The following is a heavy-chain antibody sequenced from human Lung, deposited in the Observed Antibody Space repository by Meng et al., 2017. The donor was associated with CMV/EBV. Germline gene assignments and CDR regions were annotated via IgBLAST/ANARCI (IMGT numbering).Heavy chain of an antibody. J-gene: IGHJ4*02. D-gene: IGHD2-2*01. CDR3: AKVPCSSTSCYPYYFDY. CDR1: GFSFSSFA. Sequence: LSLTCAASGFSFSSFAMHWVRQAPGKGLEWVAVIWFDGSFKFYGDSVQGRFTISRDNSKNILYLEMNNLRAEDAAVYYCAKVPCSSTSCYPYYFDYWRQGXLVTVSS. CDR2: IWFDGSFK. V-gene: IGHV3-33*06.